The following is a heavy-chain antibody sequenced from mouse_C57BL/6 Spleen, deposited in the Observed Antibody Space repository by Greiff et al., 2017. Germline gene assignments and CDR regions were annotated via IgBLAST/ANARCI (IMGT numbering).Heavy chain of an antibody. J-gene: IGHJ3*01. CDR2: IYPGSGST. V-gene: IGHV1-55*01. CDR3: ARSYDGYYRH. Sequence: QVQLQQPGAELVKPGASVKMSCKASGYTFTSYWITWVKQSPGQGLEWIGDIYPGSGSTNYNEKFKSKVTLTVDTSSSTAYMQLSSLTSEDSAVYYCARSYDGYYRHWGQGTLVTVSA. CDR1: GYTFTSYW. D-gene: IGHD2-3*01.